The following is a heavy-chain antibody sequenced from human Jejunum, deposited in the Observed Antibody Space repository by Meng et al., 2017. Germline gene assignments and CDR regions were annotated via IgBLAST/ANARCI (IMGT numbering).Heavy chain of an antibody. CDR1: GFTFSNYA. CDR2: ISAKSDII. Sequence: GGSLRLSCAASGFTFSNYAMSWVRQAPGKGLEWVSVISAKSDIIYYADSVKGRFTISRDSSKNTLFLQMNSLRAEDTAVYYCARYVLPGPTRAFDIWGQGTVVTVSS. D-gene: IGHD2-2*01. J-gene: IGHJ3*02. V-gene: IGHV3-23*01. CDR3: ARYVLPGPTRAFDI.